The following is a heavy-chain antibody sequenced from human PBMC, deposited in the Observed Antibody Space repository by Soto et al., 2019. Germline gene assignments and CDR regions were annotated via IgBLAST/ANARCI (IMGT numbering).Heavy chain of an antibody. CDR1: GGSISSYY. J-gene: IGHJ2*01. CDR2: IYYSGST. D-gene: IGHD3-22*01. Sequence: QVQLQESGPGLVKPSETLSLTCTVSGGSISSYYWSWIRQPPGKGLEWLGYIYYSGSTNYNPSLKSRVTISVDTSKNLFSLKLSSVTAADTVVYYCARTRYDSSGYYYLGPWYFDLWGRGTLVTVSA. V-gene: IGHV4-59*01. CDR3: ARTRYDSSGYYYLGPWYFDL.